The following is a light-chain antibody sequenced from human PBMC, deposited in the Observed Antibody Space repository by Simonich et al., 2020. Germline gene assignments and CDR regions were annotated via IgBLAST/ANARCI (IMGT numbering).Light chain of an antibody. Sequence: QSALTQPASVSGSPGQSITISCTGTSSDVGSYNLVSWYQQPPGKAPKLMIYEGSKRPSGVSNRFSGSKSGNTASLTISGLQAEDEADYYCCSYAGSYTLVFGGGTKLTVL. CDR1: SSDVGSYNL. J-gene: IGLJ2*01. CDR3: CSYAGSYTLV. CDR2: EGS. V-gene: IGLV2-23*01.